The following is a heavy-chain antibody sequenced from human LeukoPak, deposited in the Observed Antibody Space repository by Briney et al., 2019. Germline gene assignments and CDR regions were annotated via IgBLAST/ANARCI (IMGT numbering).Heavy chain of an antibody. J-gene: IGHJ4*02. Sequence: GGSLRLSCAASGFTVSSNYMSWVRQAPGKGLEWVSVIYSGGSTYYADSVKGRFTISRDNSKNTLYLQMNSLRAEDTAVYYCARASSSWYGGALDYWGQGTLVTVSS. CDR3: ARASSSWYGGALDY. V-gene: IGHV3-53*01. D-gene: IGHD6-13*01. CDR2: IYSGGST. CDR1: GFTVSSNY.